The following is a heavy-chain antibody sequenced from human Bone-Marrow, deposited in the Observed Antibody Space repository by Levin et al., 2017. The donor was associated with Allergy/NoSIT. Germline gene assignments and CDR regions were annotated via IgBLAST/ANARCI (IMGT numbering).Heavy chain of an antibody. CDR1: GGSISSYY. J-gene: IGHJ5*02. V-gene: IGHV4-59*01. Sequence: SETLSLTCTVSGGSISSYYWSWIRQPPGKGLEWIGYIYYSGSTNYNPSLKSRVTISVDTSKNQFSLKLSSVTAADTAVYYCARVLIDREITMVRGGNWFDPWGQGTLVTVSS. CDR2: IYYSGST. D-gene: IGHD3-10*01. CDR3: ARVLIDREITMVRGGNWFDP.